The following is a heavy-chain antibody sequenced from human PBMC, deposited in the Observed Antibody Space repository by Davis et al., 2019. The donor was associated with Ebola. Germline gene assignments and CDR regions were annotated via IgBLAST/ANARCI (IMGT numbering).Heavy chain of an antibody. J-gene: IGHJ4*02. Sequence: SETLSLTCTVSGGSISSSSYYWGWIRQPPGKGLEWIGSIYYSGSTNYNPSLKSRVTISVDTSKNQFSLKLSSVTAADTAVYYCARADYIWGSYRPKFDYWGQGTLVTVSS. V-gene: IGHV4-39*07. CDR3: ARADYIWGSYRPKFDY. CDR2: IYYSGST. D-gene: IGHD3-16*02. CDR1: GGSISSSSYY.